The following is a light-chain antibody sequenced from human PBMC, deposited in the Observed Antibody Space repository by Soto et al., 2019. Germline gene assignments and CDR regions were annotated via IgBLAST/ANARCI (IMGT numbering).Light chain of an antibody. CDR3: QQRYNVPFT. CDR2: GAS. V-gene: IGKV1-39*01. CDR1: QTMSTF. J-gene: IGKJ4*01. Sequence: DIQMTQSPSSLSASVGDRVTITCRASQTMSTFLNWFQQKPGKAPKVLIYGASSLQSGVPSRFSGSGSGTNFTLTISSLQPEDSATYYCQQRYNVPFTFGGGTKVEIK.